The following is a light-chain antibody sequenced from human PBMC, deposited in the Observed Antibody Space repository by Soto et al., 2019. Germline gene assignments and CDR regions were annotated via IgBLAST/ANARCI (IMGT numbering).Light chain of an antibody. V-gene: IGLV1-40*01. J-gene: IGLJ1*01. CDR2: SNN. CDR3: QSYDSSLSGSYV. CDR1: SSNIGAGYD. Sequence: QSVLTQPPSVSGAPGQRVTISCTGSSSNIGAGYDVHWYQRLPGTAPKVLIYSNNNRPSGVPDRFSGSKSGTSASLAITGLQAEDEADYYCQSYDSSLSGSYVFGTGTQGHRP.